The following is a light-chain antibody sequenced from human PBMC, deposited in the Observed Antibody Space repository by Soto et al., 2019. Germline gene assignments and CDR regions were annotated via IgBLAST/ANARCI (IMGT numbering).Light chain of an antibody. CDR3: QQRSNWYT. CDR1: QFIDSH. Sequence: EIVLTQSPATLSVSPGERATLSCRASQFIDSHVACYQQKPGQAPRLLIFGASTRATGIPARFSGSGSGTDFTLTISSLEPEDFAVYCCQQRSNWYTFGQGTRLEIK. CDR2: GAS. V-gene: IGKV3-11*01. J-gene: IGKJ5*01.